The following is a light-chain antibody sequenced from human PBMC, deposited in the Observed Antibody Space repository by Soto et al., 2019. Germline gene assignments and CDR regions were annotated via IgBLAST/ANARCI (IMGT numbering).Light chain of an antibody. J-gene: IGLJ2*01. CDR2: DVS. V-gene: IGLV2-11*01. CDR3: CSYAPSYTLV. CDR1: SSNDGGYNY. Sequence: QSALTQPRSVSGAPGQSVTISCTGTSSNDGGYNYVSWYQQNPGKAPKLMIYDVSKRPSGVPDRFSGSKSGNAASLTISGLQAEDEDDYYCCSYAPSYTLVFGGGTQLTVL.